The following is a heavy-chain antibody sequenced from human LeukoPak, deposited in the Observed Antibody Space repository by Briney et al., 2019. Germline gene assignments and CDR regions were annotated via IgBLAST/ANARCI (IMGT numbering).Heavy chain of an antibody. CDR1: GGSISSYY. V-gene: IGHV4-59*01. J-gene: IGHJ6*02. Sequence: PSETLSLTCTVSGGSISSYYWSWIRQPPGKGLEWIGYIYYSGSTNYNPSLKSRVTISVDTSKNQFSLKLSSVTAADTAVYYCARESSSPSRYYYGMDVWGQGTTVTVSS. CDR2: IYYSGST. CDR3: ARESSSPSRYYYGMDV. D-gene: IGHD6-13*01.